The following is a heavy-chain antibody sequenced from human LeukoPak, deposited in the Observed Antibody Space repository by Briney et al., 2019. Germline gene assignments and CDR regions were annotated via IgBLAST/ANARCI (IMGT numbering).Heavy chain of an antibody. CDR1: GLTFSSYA. V-gene: IGHV3-23*01. Sequence: AGGSLRLSCAASGLTFSSYAMSWVRQAPGKGLEWVSAISGSGGSTYYADSVKGRFTISRDNSKNTLYLQMNSLRAEDTGVYYCAKDRVCSGGSCYFDYWGQGTLVTVSS. CDR2: ISGSGGST. D-gene: IGHD2-15*01. J-gene: IGHJ4*02. CDR3: AKDRVCSGGSCYFDY.